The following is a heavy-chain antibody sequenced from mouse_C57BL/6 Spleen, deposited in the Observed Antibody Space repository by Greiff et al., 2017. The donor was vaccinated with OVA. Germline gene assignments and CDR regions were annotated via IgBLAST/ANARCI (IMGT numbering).Heavy chain of an antibody. CDR1: GFNIKNTY. Sequence: EVQLQQSVAELVRPGASVKLSCTASGFNIKNTYMHWVKQRPEQGLEWIGRIDPANGNTKYAPKFQGKATITADTSPNTAYLQLSSLTSEDTAIYYCASIYDGYYGPDYAMDYWGQGTSVTVSS. CDR3: ASIYDGYYGPDYAMDY. J-gene: IGHJ4*01. D-gene: IGHD2-3*01. CDR2: IDPANGNT. V-gene: IGHV14-3*01.